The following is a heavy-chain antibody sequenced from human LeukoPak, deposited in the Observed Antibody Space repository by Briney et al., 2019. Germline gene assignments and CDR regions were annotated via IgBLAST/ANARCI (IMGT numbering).Heavy chain of an antibody. J-gene: IGHJ3*02. CDR3: ARDLSTVGATAFDI. CDR1: GFTVSDAW. CDR2: ISGSGDTI. V-gene: IGHV3-11*04. D-gene: IGHD1-26*01. Sequence: GGSLRLSCAASGFTVSDAWMTWVRQAPGKGLEWLSYISGSGDTIYYADSVKGRFTIFRDNPKNSLYLQMNSLRAEDTAVYYCARDLSTVGATAFDIWGQGTMVTVSS.